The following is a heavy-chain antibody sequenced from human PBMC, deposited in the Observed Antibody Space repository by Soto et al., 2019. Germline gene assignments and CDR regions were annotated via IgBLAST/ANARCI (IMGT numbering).Heavy chain of an antibody. CDR2: INHSGST. D-gene: IGHD6-6*01. CDR3: ARQYSSSSDYYYGMDV. Sequence: PSETLSLTCAVYGGSFSAYYWSWIRQPPGKGLEWIGEINHSGSTNYNPSLKSRVTISVDTSKSQFSLKLSSVTAADTAVYYCARQYSSSSDYYYGMDVWGQGTTVTVSS. V-gene: IGHV4-34*01. J-gene: IGHJ6*02. CDR1: GGSFSAYY.